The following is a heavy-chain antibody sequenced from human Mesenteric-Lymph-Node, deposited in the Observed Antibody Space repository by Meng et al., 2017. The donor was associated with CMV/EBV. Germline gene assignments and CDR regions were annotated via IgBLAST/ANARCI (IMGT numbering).Heavy chain of an antibody. J-gene: IGHJ4*02. CDR1: GFTFSSYS. CDR2: ISSSSSTI. V-gene: IGHV3-48*04. Sequence: GESLKISCAASGFTFSSYSMNWVRQAPGKGLEWVSYISSSSSTIYYADSVKGRFTISRDNAKNSLYLQMNSLKAEDTAVYYCARFRAFDYWGQGTLVTVSS. CDR3: ARFRAFDY.